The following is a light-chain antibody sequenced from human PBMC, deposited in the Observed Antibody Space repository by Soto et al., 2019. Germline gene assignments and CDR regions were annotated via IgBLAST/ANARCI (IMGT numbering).Light chain of an antibody. CDR2: AAS. J-gene: IGKJ4*01. Sequence: DIQMTQSPSSLSAFVGDRFTITCRASKGISDYLGWYQQKPGKVPELLIYAASSLQSGVPSRFSGRGSGTDFNLTISSLQPEDVATYYCQKYNSGPLTFGGGTKVDIK. CDR3: QKYNSGPLT. CDR1: KGISDY. V-gene: IGKV1-27*01.